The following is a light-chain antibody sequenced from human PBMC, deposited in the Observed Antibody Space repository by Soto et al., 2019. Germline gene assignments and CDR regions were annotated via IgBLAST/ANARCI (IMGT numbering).Light chain of an antibody. Sequence: ALTQPASVSGSPGQSITISCTGTSSDVGSGNVVSWYQHYPGKAPQLMIYEGFKRPSGVSSRFSGSKSGNTASLTISGLQAEDEAEYYCCSHAGRNTYVFGTGTKLTVL. CDR2: EGF. J-gene: IGLJ1*01. V-gene: IGLV2-23*01. CDR1: SSDVGSGNV. CDR3: CSHAGRNTYV.